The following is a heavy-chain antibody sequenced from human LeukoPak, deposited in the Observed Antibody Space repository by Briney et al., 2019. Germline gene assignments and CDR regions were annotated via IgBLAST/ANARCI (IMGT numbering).Heavy chain of an antibody. CDR3: ARGAGSYYKGAFDI. CDR2: IYYGGST. CDR1: GGSISSYY. J-gene: IGHJ3*02. D-gene: IGHD3-10*01. V-gene: IGHV4-59*01. Sequence: PSETLSLTCTVSGGSISSYYWSWIRQPPGKGLEWIGYIYYGGSTNYNPSLKSRVTISVDTSKNQFSLKLSSVTAADTAVYYCARGAGSYYKGAFDIWGQGTMVTVSS.